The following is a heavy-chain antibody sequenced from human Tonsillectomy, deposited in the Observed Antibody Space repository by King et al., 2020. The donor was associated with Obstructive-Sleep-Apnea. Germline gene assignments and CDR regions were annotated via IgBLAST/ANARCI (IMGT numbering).Heavy chain of an antibody. J-gene: IGHJ4*02. V-gene: IGHV1-2*02. CDR3: ARDMSAYDSTSPAY. CDR2: ISPNSGAT. Sequence: VQLVESGAEVKKPGASVKVSCKASGYTFTGYYIHWVRQAPGQGLEWMGWISPNSGATHYAQKFQDRVTMTRDTSISTAYVDLRRMRSDDTATYFCARDMSAYDSTSPAYWGQGTLVTVSS. D-gene: IGHD3-10*01. CDR1: GYTFTGYY.